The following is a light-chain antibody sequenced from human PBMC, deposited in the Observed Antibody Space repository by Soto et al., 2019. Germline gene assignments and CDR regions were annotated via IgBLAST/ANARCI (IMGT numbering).Light chain of an antibody. V-gene: IGKV1-5*01. CDR2: AAS. CDR3: QQYKSYFRT. CDR1: QSISSW. J-gene: IGKJ1*01. Sequence: DIQMTQSPSTLSASVGDRVSITCRASQSISSWLAWYQQKPGKAPKRLIYAASSLQSGVPSRFSGSGSETEFTLTISSLLPDDFATYFCQQYKSYFRTFGQGTKVDIK.